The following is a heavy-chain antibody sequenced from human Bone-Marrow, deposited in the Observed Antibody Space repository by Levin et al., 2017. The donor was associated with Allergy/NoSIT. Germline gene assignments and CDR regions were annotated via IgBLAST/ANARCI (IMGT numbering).Heavy chain of an antibody. CDR2: MNPNSGNT. CDR3: ARGHVIIAVAGGFLDYFDY. D-gene: IGHD6-19*01. CDR1: GYTFTSYD. Sequence: GESLKISCKASGYTFTSYDINWVRQATGQGLEWMGWMNPNSGNTGYAQKFQGRVTMTRNTSISTAYMELSSLRSEDTAVYYCARGHVIIAVAGGFLDYFDYWGQGTLVTVSS. V-gene: IGHV1-8*01. J-gene: IGHJ4*02.